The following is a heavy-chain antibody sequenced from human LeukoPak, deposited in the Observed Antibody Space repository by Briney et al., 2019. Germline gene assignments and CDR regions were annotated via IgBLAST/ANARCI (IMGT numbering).Heavy chain of an antibody. J-gene: IGHJ4*02. CDR1: GFTFSSYS. CDR3: ARGYYDFWSGYYFGLGHFDY. D-gene: IGHD3-3*01. Sequence: GGSLRLSCAASGFTFSSYSMNLVRQAPGKGLEWVSYISSSSSTIYYADSVKGRFTISRDNAKNSLYLQMNSLRAEDTAVYYCARGYYDFWSGYYFGLGHFDYWGQGTLVTVSS. V-gene: IGHV3-48*01. CDR2: ISSSSSTI.